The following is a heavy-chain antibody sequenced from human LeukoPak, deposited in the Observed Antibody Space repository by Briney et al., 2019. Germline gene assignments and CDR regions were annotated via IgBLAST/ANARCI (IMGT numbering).Heavy chain of an antibody. D-gene: IGHD6-13*01. CDR1: GGSISSYY. CDR3: ARHASSWSMLNWFDP. CDR2: IYYSGST. J-gene: IGHJ5*02. V-gene: IGHV4-59*01. Sequence: TSETLSLTCTVSGGSISSYYWSWIRQPPGKGLEWIGYIYYSGSTNYNPSLKSRVTISVDTSKNQFSLKLSSVTAADTAVYYCARHASSWSMLNWFDPWGQGTLVTVSS.